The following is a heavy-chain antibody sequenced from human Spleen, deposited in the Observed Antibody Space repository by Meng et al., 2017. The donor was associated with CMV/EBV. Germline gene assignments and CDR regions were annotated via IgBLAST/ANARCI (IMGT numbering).Heavy chain of an antibody. CDR3: ARDRTNNYYYEILTGCAFDY. V-gene: IGHV3-30*04. Sequence: GGSLKISCAASGFTFSSYAMHWVRQAPGKGLEWVAVTSYDGSKKYYADSVKGRFNISRDNSKNTLYLQMNSLRAEDTAVYHCARDRTNNYYYEILTGCAFDYWGQGTLVTVSS. CDR1: GFTFSSYA. D-gene: IGHD3-9*01. J-gene: IGHJ4*02. CDR2: TSYDGSKK.